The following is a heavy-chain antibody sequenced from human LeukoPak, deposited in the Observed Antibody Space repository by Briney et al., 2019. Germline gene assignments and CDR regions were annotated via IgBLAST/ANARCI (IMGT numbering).Heavy chain of an antibody. D-gene: IGHD1-26*01. Sequence: GGSLRLSCAASGFTFSSYSMNWVRQAPGKGLEWVSYISSSSSTIYYADSVKGRFTISRDNAKNSLYLQMKSLRAEDTAVYYCEVQGLETSGGFDYWGQGTLVTVSS. CDR3: EVQGLETSGGFDY. J-gene: IGHJ4*02. CDR2: ISSSSSTI. CDR1: GFTFSSYS. V-gene: IGHV3-48*01.